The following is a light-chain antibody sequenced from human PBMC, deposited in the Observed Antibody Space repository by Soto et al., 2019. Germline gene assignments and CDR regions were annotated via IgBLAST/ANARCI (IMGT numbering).Light chain of an antibody. Sequence: EIVMTQSPVTLSVSPGERATLSCRASQTVTTDLAWYQQKPGQAPRLVIHGASTRATDFPARFSGSGSGTEFTLTISSLQSEDIAVYYCHQYYTWSRTFGQGTKVEIK. J-gene: IGKJ1*01. CDR2: GAS. CDR3: HQYYTWSRT. V-gene: IGKV3-15*01. CDR1: QTVTTD.